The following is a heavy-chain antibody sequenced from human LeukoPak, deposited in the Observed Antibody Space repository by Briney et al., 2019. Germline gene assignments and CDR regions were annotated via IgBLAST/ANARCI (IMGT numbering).Heavy chain of an antibody. CDR2: IIPIFGTA. CDR1: GGTFSSYA. CDR3: ARDGCINGVCYPRDP. J-gene: IGHJ5*02. Sequence: SVKVSCKASGGTFSSYAISWVRQAPGQGLEWMGGIIPIFGTANYAQKFQGRVTITADESTSTAYMELSSLRSEDTAVYYCARDGCINGVCYPRDPWGQGTLVTVSS. V-gene: IGHV1-69*13. D-gene: IGHD2-8*01.